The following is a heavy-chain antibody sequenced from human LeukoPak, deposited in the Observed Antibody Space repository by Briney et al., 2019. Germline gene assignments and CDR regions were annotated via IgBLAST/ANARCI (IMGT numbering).Heavy chain of an antibody. Sequence: ASVKVSCKASGYTFTSYDISWVRQAPGQGLEWMGWISAYNGNTNYAQKLQGRVTMTTDTSTSTAYMELRSLRSDDTAVYYCARGEPIVVVPAAMVSNDYWGQGTLVTVSS. CDR2: ISAYNGNT. J-gene: IGHJ4*02. CDR3: ARGEPIVVVPAAMVSNDY. V-gene: IGHV1-18*01. CDR1: GYTFTSYD. D-gene: IGHD2-2*01.